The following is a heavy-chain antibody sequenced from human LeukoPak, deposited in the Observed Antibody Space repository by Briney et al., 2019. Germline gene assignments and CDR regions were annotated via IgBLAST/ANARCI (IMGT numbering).Heavy chain of an antibody. D-gene: IGHD3-10*01. CDR3: ARDRGILDV. J-gene: IGHJ6*04. CDR2: IYTSGST. Sequence: SETLSLTCTVSGGSISSGSYYWSWIRQPAGKGLEWIGRIYTSGSTNYNPSLKSRVTISVDTSKNQFSLNLSSVTAADTAVYYCARDRGILDVWGKGTTVTVSS. V-gene: IGHV4-61*02. CDR1: GGSISSGSYY.